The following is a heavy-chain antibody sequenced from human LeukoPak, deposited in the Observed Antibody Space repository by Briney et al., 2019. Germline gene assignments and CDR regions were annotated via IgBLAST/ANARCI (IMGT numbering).Heavy chain of an antibody. CDR2: ISWNSGSI. CDR1: GFTLDDYA. J-gene: IGHJ4*02. Sequence: GGSLRLSCAASGFTLDDYAMHWVRQAPGKGLEWVSGISWNSGSIGYADSVKGRFTISRDNAKNSLYLQMNNLRAEDTALYYCAKGRTSGRYGGIAYWGQGTLVTVSS. V-gene: IGHV3-9*01. CDR3: AKGRTSGRYGGIAY. D-gene: IGHD1-26*01.